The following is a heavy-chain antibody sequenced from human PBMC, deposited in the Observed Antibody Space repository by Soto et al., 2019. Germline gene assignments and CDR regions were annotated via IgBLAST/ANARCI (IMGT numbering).Heavy chain of an antibody. V-gene: IGHV4-59*01. CDR3: PSRVNGGRPIFGGVINDAFDI. Sequence: PSETLSLTCTVSGGSISSYYWSWIRQPPWKGLEWIGYIYYRGSANYNPSLKSRGTISVDTSKNQFSLKLSSVTAAATAVYYCPSRVNGGRPIFGGVINDAFDIWGQGTMAT. D-gene: IGHD3-3*01. CDR1: GGSISSYY. CDR2: IYYRGSA. J-gene: IGHJ3*02.